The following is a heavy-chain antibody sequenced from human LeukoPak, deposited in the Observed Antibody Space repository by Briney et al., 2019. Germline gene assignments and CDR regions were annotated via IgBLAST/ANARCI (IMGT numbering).Heavy chain of an antibody. J-gene: IGHJ4*02. Sequence: SETLSLTCTVSGGSISSGSYYWSWIRQPAGKGLEWIGRIYTSGSTNYNPSLKSRVTISVDTSKNQFSLKLSSVTAADTAVYYCASGYYDSSGYYLPEGFDYWGQGTLVTVSS. D-gene: IGHD3-22*01. CDR1: GGSISSGSYY. CDR2: IYTSGST. V-gene: IGHV4-61*02. CDR3: ASGYYDSSGYYLPEGFDY.